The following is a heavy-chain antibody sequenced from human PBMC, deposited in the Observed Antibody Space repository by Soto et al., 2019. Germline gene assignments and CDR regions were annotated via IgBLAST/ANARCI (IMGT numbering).Heavy chain of an antibody. CDR2: IYHSGST. CDR1: GGSISSGGYS. Sequence: QLQLQESGSGLVKPSQTLSLTCAVSGGSISSGGYSWSWIRQPPGKGLEWIGYIYHSGSTYHNPSLESRVTTSVDTAKNQFSLEVSSVSAADTAVYYCARAHGSGWGAFDIWGQGTMVTASS. J-gene: IGHJ3*02. V-gene: IGHV4-30-2*01. D-gene: IGHD3-10*01. CDR3: ARAHGSGWGAFDI.